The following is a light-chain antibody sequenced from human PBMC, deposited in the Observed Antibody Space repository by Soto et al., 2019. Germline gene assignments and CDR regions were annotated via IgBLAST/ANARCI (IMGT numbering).Light chain of an antibody. J-gene: IGKJ1*01. CDR2: DVS. CDR1: QDINKF. Sequence: DIQMTQSPSSLSASVGDTVTITCQASQDINKFLNXXQQKPGKAPELLIYDVSNLETGVPSRFGGCGSEREFTLTIGSLLPDDFATYYCQQHNSYRWTFGQGTKVDI. CDR3: QQHNSYRWT. V-gene: IGKV1-33*01.